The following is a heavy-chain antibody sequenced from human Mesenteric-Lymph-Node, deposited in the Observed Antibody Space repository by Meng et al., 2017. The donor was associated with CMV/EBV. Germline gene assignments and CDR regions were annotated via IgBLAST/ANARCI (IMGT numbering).Heavy chain of an antibody. CDR2: INWNGGST. D-gene: IGHD2-21*01. CDR3: ARDSCGGDCYLDY. CDR1: GFTFSSYS. Sequence: GESLKISCAASGFTFSSYSMIWVRQAPGKGLEWVSGINWNGGSTGYADSVKGRFTISRDNAKNSLYLQMNSLRAEDTALYYCARDSCGGDCYLDYWGQGTLVTVSS. J-gene: IGHJ4*02. V-gene: IGHV3-20*04.